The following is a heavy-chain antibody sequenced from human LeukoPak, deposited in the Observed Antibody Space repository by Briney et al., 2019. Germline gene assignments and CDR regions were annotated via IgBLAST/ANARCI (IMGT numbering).Heavy chain of an antibody. CDR3: AKTDYGDYVWYFDY. CDR1: GFTFSSYG. J-gene: IGHJ4*02. CDR2: ISGSGGST. Sequence: GGSLRLSCAASGFTFSSYGMSWVRQAPGKGLEWVSAISGSGGSTYYADSVKGRFTISRDNSKNTLYLQMNSLRAEDTAVYYCAKTDYGDYVWYFDYWGQGTLVTVSS. V-gene: IGHV3-23*01. D-gene: IGHD4-17*01.